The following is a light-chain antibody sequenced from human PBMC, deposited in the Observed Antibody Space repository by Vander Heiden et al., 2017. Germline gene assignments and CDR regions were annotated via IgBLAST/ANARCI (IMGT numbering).Light chain of an antibody. CDR1: SSDVGGYNY. CDR2: DVS. CDR3: CSYAGSHTVV. Sequence: QSALTPPRSVSGSPGQSVAISCTGTSSDVGGYNYVSWYQQRPNKAPKVLIYDVSKRPSGVPDRFSGSKSGNTASLTISGLQPEDEADYYCCSYAGSHTVVFGGGTKLTVL. J-gene: IGLJ2*01. V-gene: IGLV2-11*01.